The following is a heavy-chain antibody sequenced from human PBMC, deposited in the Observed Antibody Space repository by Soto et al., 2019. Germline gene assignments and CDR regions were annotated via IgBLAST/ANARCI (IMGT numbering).Heavy chain of an antibody. V-gene: IGHV3-33*08. D-gene: IGHD1-1*01. Sequence: PGGALRLSCAAYGFSFRSYAMHWVRQAPGKGLEWVVVIGYDGVNKYYADSVKGRFTISRDNSNNTLYVQMNSLKAEDTAVYYCVRDPYLPTAGRLASLHYWGPGTLVTVSS. J-gene: IGHJ4*02. CDR1: GFSFRSYA. CDR3: VRDPYLPTAGRLASLHY. CDR2: IGYDGVNK.